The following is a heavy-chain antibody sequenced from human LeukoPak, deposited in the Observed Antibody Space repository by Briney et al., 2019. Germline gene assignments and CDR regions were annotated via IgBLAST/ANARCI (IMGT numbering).Heavy chain of an antibody. CDR2: IYYSGST. J-gene: IGHJ3*02. V-gene: IGHV4-38-2*02. Sequence: SETLSLTCTVSGYSISSGYYWGWIRQPPGKGLEWIGSIYYSGSTYYNPSLKSRVTISVDTSKNQFSLKLSSVTAADTAVYYCARGFQFSGSYPYDAFDIWGQGTMVTVSS. CDR1: GYSISSGYY. CDR3: ARGFQFSGSYPYDAFDI. D-gene: IGHD1-26*01.